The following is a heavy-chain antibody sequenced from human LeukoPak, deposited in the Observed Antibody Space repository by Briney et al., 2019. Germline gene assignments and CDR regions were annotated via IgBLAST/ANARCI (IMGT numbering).Heavy chain of an antibody. CDR1: GGSISSYY. D-gene: IGHD3-10*01. CDR2: IYYSGST. J-gene: IGHJ5*02. V-gene: IGHV4-59*01. CDR3: ARTYGSGPEDLNWFDP. Sequence: SETLSLTCTVSGGSISSYYWSWIRQPPGKGLEWIGYIYYSGSTNYNPSLKSRVTISVDTSKNQFSLKLSSVTAADTAVYCCARTYGSGPEDLNWFDPWGQGTLVTVSS.